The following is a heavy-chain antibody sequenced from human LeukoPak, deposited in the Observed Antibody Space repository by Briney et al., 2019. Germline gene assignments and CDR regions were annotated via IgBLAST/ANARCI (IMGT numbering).Heavy chain of an antibody. CDR3: ARDQVDYDIPDHFDY. J-gene: IGHJ4*02. Sequence: PSETLSPTCKVSGDSLSSSTCNWSWIRQPPGKGLEWIGYISQSGNSYFTPSLKSRATISVDRSKNHFSLTLISVTAADTAVYYCARDQVDYDIPDHFDYWGKGTLVTVSS. CDR1: GDSLSSSTCN. CDR2: ISQSGNS. D-gene: IGHD3-22*01. V-gene: IGHV4-30-2*01.